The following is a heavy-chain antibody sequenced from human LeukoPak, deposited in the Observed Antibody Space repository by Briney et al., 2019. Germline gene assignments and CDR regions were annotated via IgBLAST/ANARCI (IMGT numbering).Heavy chain of an antibody. CDR2: ISDSSRTI. CDR3: AKAEPASGYDY. CDR1: GFTFSSYG. Sequence: GGSLRLSCAASGFTFSSYGMNWVRQAPGKGLEWISYISDSSRTIYYADSVKGRFTISRDNAKNSLYLQMNSLRAEDTAVYYCAKAEPASGYDYWGQGTLVTVSS. V-gene: IGHV3-48*01. J-gene: IGHJ4*02. D-gene: IGHD1-14*01.